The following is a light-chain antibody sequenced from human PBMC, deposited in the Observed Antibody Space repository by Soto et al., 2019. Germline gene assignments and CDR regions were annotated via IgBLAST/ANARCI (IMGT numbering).Light chain of an antibody. CDR2: DAS. V-gene: IGKV1-33*01. Sequence: DIQMTQSPSSLSASVGDSVTITCQASQDISKYLNWYQQKPGKAPEFLIYDASTLETGVPSRFSGSGSVTDFTSTINGLQPEDVATYYGQQYDKLPLTFGGGTKVEIK. J-gene: IGKJ4*01. CDR1: QDISKY. CDR3: QQYDKLPLT.